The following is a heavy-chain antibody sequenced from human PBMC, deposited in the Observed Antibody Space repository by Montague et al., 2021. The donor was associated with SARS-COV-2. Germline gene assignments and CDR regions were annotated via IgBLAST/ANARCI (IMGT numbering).Heavy chain of an antibody. Sequence: SETRSLTCTVSGGSISSGGYYWSWIRQPPGKGLEWIGSIYYSGSTYYNPSLKSRVTISVDTSKNQFSLKLSSVTAADTAVYYCARKEMKYSSIWSTGGNWFDPWGQGTLVTVSS. CDR3: ARKEMKYSSIWSTGGNWFDP. V-gene: IGHV4-39*01. D-gene: IGHD6-13*01. J-gene: IGHJ5*02. CDR1: GGSISSGGYY. CDR2: IYYSGST.